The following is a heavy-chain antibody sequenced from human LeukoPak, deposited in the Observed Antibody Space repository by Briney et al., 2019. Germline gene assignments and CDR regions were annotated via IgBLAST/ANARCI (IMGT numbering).Heavy chain of an antibody. V-gene: IGHV4-39*01. CDR1: GGSITSNSYS. Sequence: PSETLSLTCTVSGGSITSNSYSWGWTRQPPGKGLQWIVTLSHAGTNYYNPSLKSRVTMPVDRSKNQLSLKLTSVTATDTAVYYCARLRGGVQLWGDWGQGTLVTVSS. CDR2: LSHAGTN. D-gene: IGHD5-18*01. J-gene: IGHJ4*02. CDR3: ARLRGGVQLWGD.